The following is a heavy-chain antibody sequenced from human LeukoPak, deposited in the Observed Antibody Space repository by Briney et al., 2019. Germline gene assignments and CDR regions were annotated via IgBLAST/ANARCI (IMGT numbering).Heavy chain of an antibody. CDR3: VRGDDIGKHPTRAYYFDI. CDR2: TGLESVHT. CDR1: RFTFTRHA. J-gene: IGHJ4*02. D-gene: IGHD3-10*01. Sequence: PGGSLRLSCAASRFTFTRHAMSWVRQAPGKGLEWVSTTGLESVHTLCADSVQGRFTVSRDNSRNTLDLQMDSLTVDDTAIYYCVRGDDIGKHPTRAYYFDIWGQGTLVSVSS. V-gene: IGHV3-23*01.